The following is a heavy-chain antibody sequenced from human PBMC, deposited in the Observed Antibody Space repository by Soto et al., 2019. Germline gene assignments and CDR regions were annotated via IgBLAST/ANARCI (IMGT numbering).Heavy chain of an antibody. CDR1: GYSISSGYY. J-gene: IGHJ6*02. D-gene: IGHD3-10*01. CDR3: ARDGTFVRFGESHYYYYGMDV. Sequence: SETLSLTCAVSGYSISSGYYWGWIRQPPGKGLEWIGSIYHSGSTYYNPSLKSRVTISVDTSKNQFSLKLSSVTAADTAVYYCARDGTFVRFGESHYYYYGMDVWGQGTTV. CDR2: IYHSGST. V-gene: IGHV4-38-2*02.